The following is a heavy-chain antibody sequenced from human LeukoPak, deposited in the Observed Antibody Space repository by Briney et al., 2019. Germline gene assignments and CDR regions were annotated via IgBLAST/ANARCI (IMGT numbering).Heavy chain of an antibody. J-gene: IGHJ4*02. CDR2: IIPIFGTA. V-gene: IGHV1-69*05. CDR3: ARGTLTIQMEFGY. CDR1: GGTFSSYA. D-gene: IGHD1-1*01. Sequence: SVKVSCKASGGTFSSYAISWVRQAPGQGLEWMGGIIPIFGTANYAQKFRGRVTITTDESTSTAYMELSSLRSEDTAVYYCARGTLTIQMEFGYWGQGTLVTVSS.